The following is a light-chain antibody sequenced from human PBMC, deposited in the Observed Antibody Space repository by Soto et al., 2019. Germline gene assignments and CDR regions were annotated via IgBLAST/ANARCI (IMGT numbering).Light chain of an antibody. Sequence: NFMLTQPHSVSESPGKTVTISCTRSSGSIASNYVQWYQQRPGSAPTTVIYEDNQRPSGVPDRFSGSIDSSSNSASLTISGLKTEDEADYYWQSYDGVGGGTKLTVL. V-gene: IGLV6-57*04. J-gene: IGLJ2*01. CDR1: SGSIASNY. CDR3: QSYDG. CDR2: EDN.